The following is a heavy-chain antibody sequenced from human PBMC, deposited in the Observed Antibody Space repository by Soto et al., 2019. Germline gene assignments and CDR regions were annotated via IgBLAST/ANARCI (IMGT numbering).Heavy chain of an antibody. CDR2: IYYSGST. J-gene: IGHJ6*02. D-gene: IGHD2-2*01. CDR1: GGSVSSGSYY. V-gene: IGHV4-61*01. Sequence: QVQLQESGPGLVKPSETLSLTCTVSGGSVSSGSYYWSWIRQPPGKGLEWIGYIYYSGSTNYNPSLKSRVTISVDTSKNQFSLKLSSVTAADTAVYYCARDPVVPAANPRPSSSWYDGDYYYYYGMDVWGQGTTVTVSS. CDR3: ARDPVVPAANPRPSSSWYDGDYYYYYGMDV.